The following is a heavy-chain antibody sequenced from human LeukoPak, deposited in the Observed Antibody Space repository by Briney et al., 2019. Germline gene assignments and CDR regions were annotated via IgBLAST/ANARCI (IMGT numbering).Heavy chain of an antibody. Sequence: ASVKVSCKASGYTFTGYYMHWVRRAPGQGLEWMGWINPNSGGTNYAQKFQGRVTMTRDTSISTAYMELSRLRSDDTAVYYCARWDTAMVTSFDYWGQGTLVTVSS. CDR2: INPNSGGT. J-gene: IGHJ4*02. V-gene: IGHV1-2*02. D-gene: IGHD5-18*01. CDR1: GYTFTGYY. CDR3: ARWDTAMVTSFDY.